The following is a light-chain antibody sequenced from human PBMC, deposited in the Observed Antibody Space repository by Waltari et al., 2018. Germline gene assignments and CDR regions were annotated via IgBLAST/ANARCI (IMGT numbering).Light chain of an antibody. CDR3: QQLNSYQWT. V-gene: IGKV1-9*01. CDR2: AAS. CDR1: QGISND. J-gene: IGKJ1*01. Sequence: QLTQSPFSLSASVGDRVTITSRTSQGISNDLACEQQKPGKAPKLLVYAASTLQSGGPSRFSGSGSGTEFTLTISSLQPEDFATYYCQQLNSYQWTFGQGTKVEIK.